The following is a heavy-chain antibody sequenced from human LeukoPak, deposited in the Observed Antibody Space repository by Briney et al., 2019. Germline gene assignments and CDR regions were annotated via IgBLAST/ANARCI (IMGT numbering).Heavy chain of an antibody. D-gene: IGHD3-22*01. CDR1: GFTFSDYY. CDR3: ARERGHYYDSSGYTN. J-gene: IGHJ4*02. V-gene: IGHV3-11*04. CDR2: ISSSGSTI. Sequence: GGSLRLSCAASGFTFSDYYVSWIRQAPGKGLEWVSYISSSGSTIYYADSVKGRFTISRDNAKNSLYLQMNSLRAEDTAVYYCARERGHYYDSSGYTNWGQGTLVTVSS.